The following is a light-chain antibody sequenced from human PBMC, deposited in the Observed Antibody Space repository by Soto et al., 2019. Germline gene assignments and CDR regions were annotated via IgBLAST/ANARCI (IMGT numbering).Light chain of an antibody. CDR3: QVWASSSDHPV. CDR2: YDS. J-gene: IGLJ2*01. Sequence: SYELTQPPSVSVAPGQTARFTCGGNNIGSESVHWYQQKPGQAPVLVIYYDSDRPSGIPERFSGSKSGNTATLTISRVEAGDEADYYCQVWASSSDHPVFGGGTKLTVL. V-gene: IGLV3-21*01. CDR1: NIGSES.